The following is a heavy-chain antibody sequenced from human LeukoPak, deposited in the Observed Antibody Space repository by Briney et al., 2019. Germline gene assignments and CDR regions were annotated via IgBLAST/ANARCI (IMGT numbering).Heavy chain of an antibody. Sequence: PSETLSLTCTVSGGSISSSSYYWGWIRQPPGRGLEWIGSIYYSGSTYYNPSLKSRVTISVDTSKNQSSLKLSSVTAADTAVYYCARWMAVAGVDAFDIWGQGTMVTVSS. D-gene: IGHD6-19*01. V-gene: IGHV4-39*01. CDR3: ARWMAVAGVDAFDI. J-gene: IGHJ3*02. CDR2: IYYSGST. CDR1: GGSISSSSYY.